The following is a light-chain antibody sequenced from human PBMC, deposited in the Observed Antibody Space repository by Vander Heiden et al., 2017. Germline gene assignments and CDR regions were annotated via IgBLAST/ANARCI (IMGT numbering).Light chain of an antibody. Sequence: NFMLTQPHSVSESPGKTVTISCTGSSGSIASNYVQWYQQRPGSAPTTVIYEDNQRPSGAPDRFSDSIDSSSNSASLTISGLKTEDEADYYCQSYDSSNYVFGTGTKVTVL. J-gene: IGLJ1*01. V-gene: IGLV6-57*02. CDR3: QSYDSSNYV. CDR2: EDN. CDR1: SGSIASNY.